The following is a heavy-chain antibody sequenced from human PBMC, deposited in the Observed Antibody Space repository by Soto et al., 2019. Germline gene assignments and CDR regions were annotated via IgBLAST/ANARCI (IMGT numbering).Heavy chain of an antibody. D-gene: IGHD2-2*01. CDR3: ARKVLGSTSRPDWWYFDL. CDR1: GFTFINYA. J-gene: IGHJ2*01. CDR2: ISGGGDRT. V-gene: IGHV3-23*01. Sequence: EVQLLESGGGLVQPGGSLRLSCVGSGFTFINYAMNWVRQTPGKGLEWVSGISGGGDRTFDAESVKGRFTISRDNSKNTANLQMNSLRADDTAVYYCARKVLGSTSRPDWWYFDLWGRGTLVTVSS.